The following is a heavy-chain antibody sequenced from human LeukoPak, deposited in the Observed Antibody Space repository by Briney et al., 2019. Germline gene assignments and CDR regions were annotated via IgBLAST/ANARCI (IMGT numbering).Heavy chain of an antibody. V-gene: IGHV5-10-1*01. D-gene: IGHD2-15*01. J-gene: IGHJ6*02. CDR3: ARQPRNGYCSSGSCSVSYYYYGMDV. CDR1: GYSFTSYW. CDR2: IDPSDSYT. Sequence: GESLKISCKGSGYSFTSYWVSWVRQMPGKGLEWMGRIDPSDSYTNYSPSFQGHVTISADKSISTAYLQWSSLKASATAMYYCARQPRNGYCSSGSCSVSYYYYGMDVWGQGTTVTVSS.